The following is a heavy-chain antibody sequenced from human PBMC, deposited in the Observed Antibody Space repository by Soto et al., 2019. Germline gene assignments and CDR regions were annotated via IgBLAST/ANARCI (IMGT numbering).Heavy chain of an antibody. CDR3: AKDIVVVPAAMWYYFDY. CDR1: GFTFSSYA. J-gene: IGHJ4*02. V-gene: IGHV3-23*01. Sequence: EVQLLESGGGLVQPGGSLRLSCAASGFTFSSYAMSWVRQAPGKGLEWVSAISGSGGSTYYADSVKGRFTISRDNSKNTLYLQMNSLRAEDTAVYYCAKDIVVVPAAMWYYFDYWCQGTLVTVSS. D-gene: IGHD2-2*01. CDR2: ISGSGGST.